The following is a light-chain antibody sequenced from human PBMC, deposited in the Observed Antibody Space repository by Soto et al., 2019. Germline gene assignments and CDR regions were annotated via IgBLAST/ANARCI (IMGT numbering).Light chain of an antibody. Sequence: QSALTQPASVSGSPGQSITISCTGTSSDVGGYNYVSWYQQHPGKAAKLMIYDVSNRPSGVSNRFSGSKSGNTASLTISGLQAEDEGDYYCSSYTSSSTGLVFGGGTKVTVL. CDR2: DVS. CDR1: SSDVGGYNY. V-gene: IGLV2-14*01. J-gene: IGLJ2*01. CDR3: SSYTSSSTGLV.